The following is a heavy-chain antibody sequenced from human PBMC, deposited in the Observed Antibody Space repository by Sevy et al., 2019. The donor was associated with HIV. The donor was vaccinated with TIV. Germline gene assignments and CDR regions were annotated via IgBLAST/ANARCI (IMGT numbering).Heavy chain of an antibody. D-gene: IGHD2-8*01. CDR2: ISTESTYI. J-gene: IGHJ6*02. CDR1: GFTFHSYS. V-gene: IGHV3-21*01. Sequence: GGSLRLSCAASGFTFHSYSMNWVRQAPGKGLEWISSISTESTYIYYADSLKGRFTISRDNAKNSLFLQMNSLRAEDTAVYYCARINCTNGVCFQGYYYYAMDVWGQGTTVTVSS. CDR3: ARINCTNGVCFQGYYYYAMDV.